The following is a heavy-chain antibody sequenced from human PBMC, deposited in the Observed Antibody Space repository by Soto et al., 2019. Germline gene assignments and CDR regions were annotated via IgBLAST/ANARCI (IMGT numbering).Heavy chain of an antibody. D-gene: IGHD2-15*01. CDR3: ARSPRRVGGKWYLDY. CDR1: GDSFSSSNW. V-gene: IGHV4-4*02. J-gene: IGHJ4*02. CDR2: ILHTGHT. Sequence: QVQLQESRPGLVKPSGTLSLTCGVSGDSFSSSNWWTWVRQPPGKGLEWIGDILHTGHTDYSPSLRSRVTISIDTSKKEFSLNSTSVTATDTAVYYCARSPRRVGGKWYLDYWGQGALVTVSS.